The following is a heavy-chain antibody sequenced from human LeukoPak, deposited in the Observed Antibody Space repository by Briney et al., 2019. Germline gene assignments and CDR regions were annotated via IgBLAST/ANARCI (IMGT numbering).Heavy chain of an antibody. V-gene: IGHV3-48*04. J-gene: IGHJ6*02. CDR2: ISSSSRTI. Sequence: GGSLRLSCAASGFTFSTYSMNWVRQAPGKGPEWVSYISSSSRTIKYADSVKGRLTISRDDAKNSLYLQMNSLSAEDTAVYYCARDYGGNSWYFSFYYYGMDVWGQGTTVTVSS. CDR3: ARDYGGNSWYFSFYYYGMDV. D-gene: IGHD4-23*01. CDR1: GFTFSTYS.